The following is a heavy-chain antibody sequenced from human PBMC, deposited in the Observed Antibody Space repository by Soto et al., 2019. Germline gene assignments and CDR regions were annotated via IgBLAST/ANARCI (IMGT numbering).Heavy chain of an antibody. CDR3: ARDPDGRSWYDY. Sequence: PSETLSLTCTVSGGSISSYYWNWIRQPPGKGLEWIGYIYYSGSTNYTPSLQSRVTISVDTCKNLFSLKLSSVTTEETHVYSCARDPDGRSWYDYWGQGTQVTV. CDR2: IYYSGST. V-gene: IGHV4-59*01. J-gene: IGHJ4*02. CDR1: GGSISSYY. D-gene: IGHD6-13*01.